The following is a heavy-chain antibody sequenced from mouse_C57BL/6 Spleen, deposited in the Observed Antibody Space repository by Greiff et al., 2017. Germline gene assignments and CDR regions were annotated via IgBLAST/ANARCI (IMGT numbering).Heavy chain of an antibody. CDR3: TRSIWRDGPFDY. CDR1: GYTFTDYE. Sequence: QVQLQQSGAELVRPGASVTLSCKASGYTFTDYEMHWVKQTPVHGLEWIGAIDPETGGTAYNQKFKGKAILTADKSSSTAYMELRSLTSEDSAVYYCTRSIWRDGPFDYWGQGTTLTVSS. D-gene: IGHD2-3*01. CDR2: IDPETGGT. V-gene: IGHV1-15*01. J-gene: IGHJ2*01.